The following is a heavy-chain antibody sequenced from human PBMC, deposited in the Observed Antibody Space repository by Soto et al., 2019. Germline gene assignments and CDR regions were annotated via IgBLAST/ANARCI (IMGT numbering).Heavy chain of an antibody. CDR3: ARTNGDSLCFDY. D-gene: IGHD4-17*01. CDR2: IFHRGST. Sequence: SETLSLTYSVSGGSISSGDHSWSWIRQPPGKGLEWIGEIFHRGSTTYNPSLKSRVTISVDKSKNQFSLKLNSVTAVDTALYYCARTNGDSLCFDYWSQGTLVTVS. J-gene: IGHJ4*02. CDR1: GGSISSGDHS. V-gene: IGHV4-30-2*01.